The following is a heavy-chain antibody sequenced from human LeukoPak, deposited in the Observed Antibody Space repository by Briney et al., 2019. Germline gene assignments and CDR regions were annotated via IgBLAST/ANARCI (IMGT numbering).Heavy chain of an antibody. D-gene: IGHD3-22*01. CDR1: GFTFSSYA. Sequence: SGGSLRLSCAASGFTFSSYAMNWVCQAPGKGLEWVSSISRGSDHIFYADSMKGRFTISGDNAKNSLYLQMNSLGAEDTAVYYCARPYDTRGYFPDYWGQGTLVTVSS. J-gene: IGHJ4*02. V-gene: IGHV3-21*01. CDR2: ISRGSDHI. CDR3: ARPYDTRGYFPDY.